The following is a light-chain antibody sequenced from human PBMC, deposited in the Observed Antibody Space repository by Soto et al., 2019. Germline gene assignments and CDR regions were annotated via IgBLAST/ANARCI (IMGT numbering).Light chain of an antibody. Sequence: DIVLTQSPGIVSLSPGERATLSCRASQSLSSSFLAWYQQKRGQAPRVLIYDASNRATGIPGRFSGSGSGTDFTLTISSLEPDDFAVYYCQQRSNWPLTFGGGTKVDIK. J-gene: IGKJ4*01. CDR2: DAS. CDR3: QQRSNWPLT. CDR1: QSLSSSF. V-gene: IGKV3D-20*02.